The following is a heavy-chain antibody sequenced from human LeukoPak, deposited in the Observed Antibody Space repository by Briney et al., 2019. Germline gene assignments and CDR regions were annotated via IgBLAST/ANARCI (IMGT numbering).Heavy chain of an antibody. J-gene: IGHJ1*01. Sequence: PSETLSLTCTVSGGSISSYYWSWIRQPAGKGLESIGHISTSGSTNYNPSLKSRVTISVDTSKNQFSLKLSSVTAADTAVYYCARRLLGYCSGGSCYSGYFQHWGQGTLVTVSS. V-gene: IGHV4-4*07. CDR2: ISTSGST. CDR3: ARRLLGYCSGGSCYSGYFQH. CDR1: GGSISSYY. D-gene: IGHD2-15*01.